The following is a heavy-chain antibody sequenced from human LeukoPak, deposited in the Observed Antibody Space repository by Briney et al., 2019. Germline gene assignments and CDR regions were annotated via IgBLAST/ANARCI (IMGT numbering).Heavy chain of an antibody. V-gene: IGHV3-74*01. J-gene: IGHJ4*02. CDR3: AASYRSSWCDY. CDR1: GFTFSSYW. D-gene: IGHD6-13*01. Sequence: PGGSLRLSCAASGFTFSSYWMHWVRQAPGKGLVWVSRVNIDGATTNYADSVKGRFTISRDIAKNTLYLQMNSLRAEDTAVYYCAASYRSSWCDYWGQGTLVTVSS. CDR2: VNIDGATT.